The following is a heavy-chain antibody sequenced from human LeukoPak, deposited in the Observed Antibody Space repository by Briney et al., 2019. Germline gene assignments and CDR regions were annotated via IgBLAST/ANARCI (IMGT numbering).Heavy chain of an antibody. J-gene: IGHJ4*02. CDR1: GFTFSSYS. D-gene: IGHD3-10*01. CDR2: ISGSGGST. CDR3: AKAPNTYYYGSGSYGVDY. Sequence: GGSLRLSCAASGFTFSSYSMNWARQAPGKGLEWVSAISGSGGSTYYADSVKGRFTISRDNSKNTLYLQMNSLRAEDTAVYYCAKAPNTYYYGSGSYGVDYWGQGTLVTVSS. V-gene: IGHV3-23*01.